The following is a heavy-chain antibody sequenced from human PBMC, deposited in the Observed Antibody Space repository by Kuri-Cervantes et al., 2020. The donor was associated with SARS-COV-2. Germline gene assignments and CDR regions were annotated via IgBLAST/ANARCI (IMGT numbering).Heavy chain of an antibody. D-gene: IGHD2-21*02. CDR3: AKDRGDFWYYYMDV. J-gene: IGHJ6*03. CDR2: ISGSGGST. CDR1: GFTFSSYS. V-gene: IGHV3-23*01. Sequence: GGSLRLSCAASGFTFSSYSMNWVRQAPGKGLEWVSAISGSGGSTYYADSVKGRFTISRDNSKNTLYLQMNSLRVEDTALYYCAKDRGDFWYYYMDVWGKGTTVTVSS.